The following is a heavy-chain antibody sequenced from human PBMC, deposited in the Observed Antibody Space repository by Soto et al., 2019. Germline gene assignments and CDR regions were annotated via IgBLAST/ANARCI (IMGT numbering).Heavy chain of an antibody. J-gene: IGHJ4*02. CDR1: GFSLSNARMG. Sequence: QVTLKESGPVLVKPTETLTLTCTVSGFSLSNARMGVSWIRQPPGTALELLAHIFSNDEKSYSTSLKSRLTISKDTSKSQVVLTMTNMDHVDTATYYCARIRDEDCSGGSCYYYFDYWGQGTLVTVST. D-gene: IGHD2-15*01. CDR3: ARIRDEDCSGGSCYYYFDY. V-gene: IGHV2-26*01. CDR2: IFSNDEK.